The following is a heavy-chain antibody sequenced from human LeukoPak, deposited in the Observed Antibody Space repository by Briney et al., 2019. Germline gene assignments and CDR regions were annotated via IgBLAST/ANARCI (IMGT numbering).Heavy chain of an antibody. CDR1: GFTFDYFT. CDR3: ARLIRELNY. CDR2: ISLDGNNA. D-gene: IGHD1-26*01. Sequence: GGSLRLSCAASGFTFDYFTMYWVRQSPGKGLEWVSLISLDGNNAYYADSVRGRFTISRDNAKNSLYLQMNSLRAEDTAVYYCARLIRELNYWGQGTLVTVSS. J-gene: IGHJ4*02. V-gene: IGHV3-43*01.